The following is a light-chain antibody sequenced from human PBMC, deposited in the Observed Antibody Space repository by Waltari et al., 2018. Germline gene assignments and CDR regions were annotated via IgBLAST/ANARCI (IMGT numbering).Light chain of an antibody. CDR1: QSIRTY. Sequence: MMLTQSPGTLSLSRGERATLSCKASQSIRTYLAWYQQKPGRAPRLLIDAASSSATGRPDRFIGRASRTACSLPISRPESEDFVVSSGQNAARLAAVFGQGAQAEIK. CDR3: QNAARLAAV. CDR2: AAS. J-gene: IGKJ1*01. V-gene: IGKV3-20*01.